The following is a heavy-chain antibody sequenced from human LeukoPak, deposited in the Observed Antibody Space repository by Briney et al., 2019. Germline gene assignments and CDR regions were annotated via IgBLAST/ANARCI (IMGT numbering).Heavy chain of an antibody. J-gene: IGHJ3*02. CDR3: ARAYCSGGSCYRDDAFDI. Sequence: SETLSLTCAVSGGSISSGGYSWSWIRQPPGKGLEWIGYIYYSGSTNYNPSLKSRVTISVDTSKNQFSLKLSSVTAADTAVYYCARAYCSGGSCYRDDAFDIWGQGTMVTVSS. D-gene: IGHD2-15*01. V-gene: IGHV4-61*08. CDR2: IYYSGST. CDR1: GGSISSGGYS.